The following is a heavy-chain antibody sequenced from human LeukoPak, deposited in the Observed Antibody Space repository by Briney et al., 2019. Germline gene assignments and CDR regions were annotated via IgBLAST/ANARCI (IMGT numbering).Heavy chain of an antibody. Sequence: SETLSLTCTVSGGSISSSSYYWGWIRQPPGKGLEWIGSIYYSGSTYYNPSLKSRVTISVDTSKNQISLKLSSVTAADTAVYYCARGGRQWLNYWYFDLWGRGTLVTVSS. J-gene: IGHJ2*01. D-gene: IGHD6-19*01. V-gene: IGHV4-39*01. CDR1: GGSISSSSYY. CDR2: IYYSGST. CDR3: ARGGRQWLNYWYFDL.